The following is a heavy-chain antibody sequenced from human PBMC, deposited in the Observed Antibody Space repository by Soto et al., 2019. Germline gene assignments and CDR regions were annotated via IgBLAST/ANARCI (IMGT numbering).Heavy chain of an antibody. V-gene: IGHV5-51*01. CDR3: ARGGYCSGGSCYAQYYFDY. D-gene: IGHD2-15*01. CDR2: IYPGDSDT. J-gene: IGHJ4*02. Sequence: GESLKISCNGSGYSFTSYWIGWVRQMPGKGLEWMGIIYPGDSDTRYSPSFQGQVTISADKSISTAYLQWSSLKASDTAMYYCARGGYCSGGSCYAQYYFDYWGQGTLVTVSS. CDR1: GYSFTSYW.